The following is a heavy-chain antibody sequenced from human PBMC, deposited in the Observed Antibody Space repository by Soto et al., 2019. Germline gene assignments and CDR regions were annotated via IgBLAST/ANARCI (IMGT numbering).Heavy chain of an antibody. V-gene: IGHV3-53*01. Sequence: LRLSCAASGFTVSSNYMSWVRQAPGKGLEWVSVIYSGGSTYYADSVKGRFTISRDNSKNTLYLRMNSLRAEDTAVYYCARSESSGWYPHYWGQGTLVTVSS. CDR2: IYSGGST. CDR3: ARSESSGWYPHY. D-gene: IGHD6-19*01. J-gene: IGHJ4*02. CDR1: GFTVSSNY.